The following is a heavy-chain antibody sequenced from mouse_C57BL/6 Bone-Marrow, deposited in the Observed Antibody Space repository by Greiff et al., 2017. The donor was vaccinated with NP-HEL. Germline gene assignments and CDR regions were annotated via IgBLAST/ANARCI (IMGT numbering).Heavy chain of an antibody. Sequence: EVKLQESGPGLVKPSQTVFLTCTVTGISITTGNYRWSWIRQFPGNKLEWIGYIYYSGPITYNPSLPSRTTITRDTPKNQFFLEMNSLTAEDTATYYCARSYYGSSYGYFDVWGTGTTVTVSS. D-gene: IGHD1-1*01. V-gene: IGHV3-5*01. CDR2: IYYSGPI. CDR1: GISITTGNYR. CDR3: ARSYYGSSYGYFDV. J-gene: IGHJ1*03.